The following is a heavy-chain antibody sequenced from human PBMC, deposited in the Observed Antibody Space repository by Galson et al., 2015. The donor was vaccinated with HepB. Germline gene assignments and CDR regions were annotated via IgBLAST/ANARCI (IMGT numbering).Heavy chain of an antibody. Sequence: SLRLSCAASGFTFSSYWMSWVRQAPGKGLEWVANIKQDGSEKYYVDSVKGRFTISRDNAKNSLYLQMNSLRAEDTAVYYCARESGYGSGSPLDASDIWGQGTMVTVSS. CDR2: IKQDGSEK. CDR1: GFTFSSYW. CDR3: ARESGYGSGSPLDASDI. D-gene: IGHD3-10*01. V-gene: IGHV3-7*03. J-gene: IGHJ3*02.